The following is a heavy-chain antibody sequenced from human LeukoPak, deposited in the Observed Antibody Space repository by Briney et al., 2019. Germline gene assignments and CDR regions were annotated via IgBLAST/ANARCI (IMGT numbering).Heavy chain of an antibody. D-gene: IGHD3-22*01. CDR2: ISYDGSNK. Sequence: GGSLRLSCTASGFTFSSYAMHWVRQAPGKGLEWVAVISYDGSNKYYADSVKGRFTISRDNSKNTLYLQMNSLRAEDTAVYYCAKAMTSYYYYMDVWGKGTTVTVSS. CDR3: AKAMTSYYYYMDV. CDR1: GFTFSSYA. V-gene: IGHV3-30-3*01. J-gene: IGHJ6*03.